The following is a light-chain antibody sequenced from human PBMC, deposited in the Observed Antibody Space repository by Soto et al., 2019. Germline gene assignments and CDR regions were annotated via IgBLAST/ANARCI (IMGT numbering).Light chain of an antibody. CDR3: QTWATVTLCV. J-gene: IGLJ3*02. V-gene: IGLV4-69*01. CDR1: SGHSNYA. CDR2: LNSDGSH. Sequence: QAVVTQSPSASASLGASVKLTCTLSSGHSNYAIAWHQQQPEKGPRFLMKLNSDGSHSKGDGIPDRFSGSSSGTERYLTISSLRCEDESGLYCQTWATVTLCVFGVGTQLAVL.